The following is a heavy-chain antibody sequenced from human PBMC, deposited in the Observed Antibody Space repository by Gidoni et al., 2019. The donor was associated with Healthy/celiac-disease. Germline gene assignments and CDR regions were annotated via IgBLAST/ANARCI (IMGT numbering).Heavy chain of an antibody. Sequence: QVQLQESGPGLVKPSETLSLTCTVSGGSIRSYYWSWVRQPAGKGLEWIGRIYTSGSTNYNPSLQGRVTTSVDTSKNQFPLELRSVAAADTAVYYCAGGGGPGFGWGPSGTGFDPWGQGTLVTVSS. CDR3: AGGGGPGFGWGPSGTGFDP. V-gene: IGHV4-4*07. CDR1: GGSIRSYY. CDR2: IYTSGST. D-gene: IGHD7-27*01. J-gene: IGHJ5*02.